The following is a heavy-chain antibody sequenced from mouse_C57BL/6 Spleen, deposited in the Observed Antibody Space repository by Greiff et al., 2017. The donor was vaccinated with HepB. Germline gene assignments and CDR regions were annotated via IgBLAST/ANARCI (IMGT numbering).Heavy chain of an antibody. D-gene: IGHD2-2*01. J-gene: IGHJ2*01. CDR1: GFNIKDDY. CDR2: IDPENGDT. CDR3: TTYGYAASFDY. V-gene: IGHV14-4*01. Sequence: EVMLVESGAELVRPGASVKLSCTASGFNIKDDYMHWVKQRPEQGLEWIGWIDPENGDTEYASKFQGKATITADTSANTAYLQLSSLTSEDTAVYYCTTYGYAASFDYWGQGTTLPVSS.